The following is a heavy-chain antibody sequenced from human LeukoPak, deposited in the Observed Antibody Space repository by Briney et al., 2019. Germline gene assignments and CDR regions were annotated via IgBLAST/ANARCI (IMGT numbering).Heavy chain of an antibody. V-gene: IGHV4-4*02. D-gene: IGHD3-10*01. Sequence: SGTLSLTGAVSGGSISSSNWWSWVRQPPGKGLEWIGEIYHSGSTNYNPSLKSRVTISVDKSKNQFSLKLSSVTAADTAVYYCARVLITMVRGVNPHDAFDIWGQGTMVTVSS. J-gene: IGHJ3*02. CDR1: GGSISSSNW. CDR3: ARVLITMVRGVNPHDAFDI. CDR2: IYHSGST.